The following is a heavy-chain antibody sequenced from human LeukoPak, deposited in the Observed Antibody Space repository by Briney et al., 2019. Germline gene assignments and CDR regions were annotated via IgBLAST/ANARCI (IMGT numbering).Heavy chain of an antibody. Sequence: SETLSLTCTVSGYSISSGYYWGWIRQPPGKGLEWIGSIYHSGSTYYNPSLKSRVTISVDTSKNQFSLKLSSVTAADTAVYYCARVKAAGTVDYWGQGTLVTVSS. V-gene: IGHV4-38-2*02. CDR2: IYHSGST. J-gene: IGHJ4*02. D-gene: IGHD6-13*01. CDR3: ARVKAAGTVDY. CDR1: GYSISSGYY.